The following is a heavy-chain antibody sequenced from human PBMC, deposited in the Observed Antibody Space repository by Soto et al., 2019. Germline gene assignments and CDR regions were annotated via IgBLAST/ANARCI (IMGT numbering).Heavy chain of an antibody. V-gene: IGHV1-8*01. CDR3: GTGVAGTAYIDV. Sequence: ASVKVSCKASGYTFTSSNINWVRQATGQGLEWMGWMNPNNGNTGFAQKFQGRLTMTRDTSISTAYMELSSLRAEDTAVYYCGTGVAGTAYIDVWGKGTTDTVSS. CDR1: GYTFTSSN. D-gene: IGHD6-19*01. J-gene: IGHJ6*03. CDR2: MNPNNGNT.